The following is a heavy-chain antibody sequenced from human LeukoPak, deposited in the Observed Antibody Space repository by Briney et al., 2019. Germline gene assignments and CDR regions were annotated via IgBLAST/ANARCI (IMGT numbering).Heavy chain of an antibody. CDR1: GFTFSSNW. CDR2: INSDGSST. CDR3: ARGAYCGGDCPLPSSPY. J-gene: IGHJ4*02. V-gene: IGHV3-74*01. D-gene: IGHD2-21*01. Sequence: SGGSLRLSCAAAGFTFSSNWMHCVRQAPGKGLVWVSRINSDGSSTSYADYVKGRFTSSRDNAKNTLYLQMNSLRAEDTAVYSCARGAYCGGDCPLPSSPYWGQGTLVTVSS.